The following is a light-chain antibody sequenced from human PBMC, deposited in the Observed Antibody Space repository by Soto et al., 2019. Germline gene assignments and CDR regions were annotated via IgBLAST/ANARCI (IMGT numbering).Light chain of an antibody. V-gene: IGKV1-39*01. CDR2: AAS. CDR3: QQSYSTPIT. Sequence: DVQMTQSPSSLSASVGDRFTITCRARQSISSYLNWYQQKPGKAPKLLIYAASSLQSGVPSRFSGSGSGTDFTLTISSLQPEDFATYYCQQSYSTPITFGQGTRLEIK. CDR1: QSISSY. J-gene: IGKJ5*01.